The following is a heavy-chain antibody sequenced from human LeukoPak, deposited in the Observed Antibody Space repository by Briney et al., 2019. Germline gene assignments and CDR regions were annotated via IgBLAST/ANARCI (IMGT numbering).Heavy chain of an antibody. CDR1: GFTFSDNY. J-gene: IGHJ4*02. D-gene: IGHD3-22*01. Sequence: GGALRLSCAASGFTFSDNYMSWIRQAPGKGLEWVSHMSGSSSYTNYADSVKGRFTISRDNAKNSLYLQMNSLRAEDTAVYYCARGARQLYYDSSGYYVDYWGQGTLVTVSS. CDR3: ARGARQLYYDSSGYYVDY. V-gene: IGHV3-11*05. CDR2: MSGSSSYT.